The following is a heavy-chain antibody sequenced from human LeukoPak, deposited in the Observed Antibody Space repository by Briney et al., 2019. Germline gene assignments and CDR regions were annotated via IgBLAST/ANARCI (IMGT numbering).Heavy chain of an antibody. D-gene: IGHD2-2*01. CDR1: GYSISSGYY. J-gene: IGHJ6*03. V-gene: IGHV4-38-2*02. CDR3: ARDALCSSTSCYYYYYYMDV. CDR2: IYHSGST. Sequence: SETLSLTCTVSGYSISSGYYWGWIRQPPGKGLEWIGSIYHSGSTYYNPSLKSRVTISVDTSKNQFSLKLSSVTAADTAVYYCARDALCSSTSCYYYYYYMDVWGKGTTVTVSS.